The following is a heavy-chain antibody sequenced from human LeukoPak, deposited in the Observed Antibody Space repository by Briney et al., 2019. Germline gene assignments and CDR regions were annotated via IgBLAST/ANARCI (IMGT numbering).Heavy chain of an antibody. J-gene: IGHJ4*02. D-gene: IGHD1-7*01. V-gene: IGHV1-2*02. CDR3: ARETLLSGTTSG. CDR2: INPNSGGT. CDR1: GYTFTSYY. Sequence: ASVKVSCKASGYTFTSYYMHWVRQAPGQGLEWMGWINPNSGGTNYAQKFQGRVTMTRDTSISTAYMELSRLRSDDTAVYYCARETLLSGTTSGWGQGTLVTVSS.